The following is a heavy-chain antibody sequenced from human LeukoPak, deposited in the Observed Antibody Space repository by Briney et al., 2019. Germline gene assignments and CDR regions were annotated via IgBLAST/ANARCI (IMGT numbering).Heavy chain of an antibody. Sequence: ASVKVSCKASGYTFTGYYMHWARQAPGQGLEWMGWINPNSGGTNYAQKFQGRVTMTRDTSISTAYMELSRLRSDDTAVYYCAKVASTTRRHDAFDIWGQGTLVTVSS. CDR1: GYTFTGYY. J-gene: IGHJ3*02. V-gene: IGHV1-2*02. D-gene: IGHD1-1*01. CDR2: INPNSGGT. CDR3: AKVASTTRRHDAFDI.